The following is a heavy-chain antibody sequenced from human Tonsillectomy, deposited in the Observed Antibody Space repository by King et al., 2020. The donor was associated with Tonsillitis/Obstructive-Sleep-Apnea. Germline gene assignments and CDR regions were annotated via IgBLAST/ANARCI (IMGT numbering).Heavy chain of an antibody. D-gene: IGHD2-15*01. CDR3: AKAKEYCSGGSCYSYYYYGMDV. V-gene: IGHV3-23*04. CDR2: ISGSGGST. CDR1: GFTFSSYA. Sequence: VQLVESGGGLVQPGGSLRLSCAASGFTFSSYAMSWVRQAPGKGLEWVSAISGSGGSTYYADSVKGRFTISRDNSKNTLYLQMNSLRAEDTAVYYCAKAKEYCSGGSCYSYYYYGMDVWGQGTTVTVSS. J-gene: IGHJ6*02.